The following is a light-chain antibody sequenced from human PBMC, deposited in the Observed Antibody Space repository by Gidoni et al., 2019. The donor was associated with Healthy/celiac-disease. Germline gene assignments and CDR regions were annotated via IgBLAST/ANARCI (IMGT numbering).Light chain of an antibody. V-gene: IGKV1-5*03. CDR3: QQYNSYWT. J-gene: IGKJ1*01. CDR1: QSISSW. CDR2: KAS. Sequence: DIQMTQSPSTLSASVGDRVTITCRASQSISSWLAWYQQKLGKAPKLLLYKASSLESGVPSRFSGSGSGTEFTLTISSLQPDDSATYYCQQYNSYWTFGQGTKVEIK.